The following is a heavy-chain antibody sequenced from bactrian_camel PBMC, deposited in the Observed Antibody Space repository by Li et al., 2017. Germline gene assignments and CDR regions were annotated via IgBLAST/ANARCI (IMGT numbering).Heavy chain of an antibody. V-gene: IGHV3S6*01. CDR3: VTDEQLPTNY. Sequence: HVQLVESGGGSVQPGGSLRLSCRAIGFTFSTTYMTWVRQAPGKGLEWVAGITSDGTNRYYTSSVKGRFTISKDNAKNTVYLQMNSLKSEDTGLNFCVTDEQLPTNYWGQGTQVTVS. J-gene: IGHJ4*01. CDR1: GFTFSTTY. CDR2: ITSDGTNR.